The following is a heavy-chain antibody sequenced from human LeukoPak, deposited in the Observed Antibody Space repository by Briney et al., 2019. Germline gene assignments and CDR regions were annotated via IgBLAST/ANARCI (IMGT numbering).Heavy chain of an antibody. CDR2: ISGSDGTT. Sequence: PGGSLRLSCAASGFTFTSYAMNWVRQAPGKGLEWVSSISGSDGTTYNADSVKGRFTISRDNSKNTLYLQMDNLRAEDTAVYYCAKGDLGFGRFYFDYWGHGNLVTVSP. V-gene: IGHV3-23*01. CDR3: AKGDLGFGRFYFDY. D-gene: IGHD3-16*01. J-gene: IGHJ4*01. CDR1: GFTFTSYA.